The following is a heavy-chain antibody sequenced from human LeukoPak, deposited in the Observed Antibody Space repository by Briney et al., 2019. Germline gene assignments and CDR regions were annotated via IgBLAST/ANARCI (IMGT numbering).Heavy chain of an antibody. V-gene: IGHV4-39*01. Sequence: SGTLSLTCTVSGGSISSSSYHWGWIRQPPGKGLEWIGSIYYSGSTYYNPSLKSRVTISVDTSKNQFSLKLSSVTAADTAVYYCARHLMWIQLWLAYFDYWGQGTLITVSS. CDR2: IYYSGST. J-gene: IGHJ4*02. D-gene: IGHD5-18*01. CDR1: GGSISSSSYH. CDR3: ARHLMWIQLWLAYFDY.